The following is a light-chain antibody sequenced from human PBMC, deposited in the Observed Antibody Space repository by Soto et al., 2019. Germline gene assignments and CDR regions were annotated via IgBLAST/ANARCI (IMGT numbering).Light chain of an antibody. CDR1: SSNIGSNH. J-gene: IGLJ3*02. CDR3: TAWDDGLRGWM. Sequence: QSVLTQPPSASGAPGQRVTISCSGSSSNIGSNHVHWYQHLPGTAPKLLISDNSQRTSGVPDRFSGSRSGTSASLAISGLRSEDEADYYCTAWDDGLRGWMFGGGTKLTVL. V-gene: IGLV1-47*02. CDR2: DNS.